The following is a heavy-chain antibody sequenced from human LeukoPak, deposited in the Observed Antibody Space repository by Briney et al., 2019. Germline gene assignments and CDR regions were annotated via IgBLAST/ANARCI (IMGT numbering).Heavy chain of an antibody. J-gene: IGHJ4*02. CDR2: ISSSSSTI. CDR1: GFTFSSYS. V-gene: IGHV3-48*01. D-gene: IGHD5-18*01. Sequence: PGGSLRLSCAASGFTFSSYSMNWVRQAPGKGLEWVSYISSSSSTIYYADSVKGRFTISRDNAKNSLYLQMNSLRAEDTAVYYCARGYSYGYGNPDFDYWGQGTLVTVSS. CDR3: ARGYSYGYGNPDFDY.